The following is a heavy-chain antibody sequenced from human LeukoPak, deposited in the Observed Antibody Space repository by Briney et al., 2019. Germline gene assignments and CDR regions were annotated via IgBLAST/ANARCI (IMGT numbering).Heavy chain of an antibody. D-gene: IGHD3-9*01. CDR1: GFTFSSYG. Sequence: GGSLGLSCAASGFTFSSYGMHWVRQAPGKGLEWVAVIWYDGSNKYYADSVKGRFTISRDNSKNTLYLQMNSLRAEDTAVYYCAKLDILTGYPDYWGQGTLVTVSS. CDR2: IWYDGSNK. CDR3: AKLDILTGYPDY. J-gene: IGHJ4*02. V-gene: IGHV3-33*06.